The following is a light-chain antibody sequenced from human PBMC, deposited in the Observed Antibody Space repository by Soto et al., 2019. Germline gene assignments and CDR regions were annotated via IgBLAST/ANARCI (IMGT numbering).Light chain of an antibody. V-gene: IGLV2-11*01. CDR3: CSYAGSYSYV. Sequence: QSALTQPRSVSGSPGQSVTICCTGTTNDVGNYNYVSWYQQHPSKAPKLMIYDVTKRPSGVPDRFSGSKSGNTASLTISGLQAEDEADYYCCSYAGSYSYVFGTGTKVTVL. CDR2: DVT. CDR1: TNDVGNYNY. J-gene: IGLJ1*01.